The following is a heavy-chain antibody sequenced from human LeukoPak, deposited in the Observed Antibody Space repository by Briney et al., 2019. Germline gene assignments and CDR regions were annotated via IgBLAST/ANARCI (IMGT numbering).Heavy chain of an antibody. J-gene: IGHJ6*02. V-gene: IGHV4-59*01. Sequence: SETLSLTCTVSGGSISSYYWSWIRQPPGKGLEWIGYIYYSGSTNYNPSLKSRVTISVDTSKNQFSLKLRSVTAADTAVYYCARDLPNYDILTGYRYGMDVWGQGTTVTVSS. D-gene: IGHD3-9*01. CDR2: IYYSGST. CDR1: GGSISSYY. CDR3: ARDLPNYDILTGYRYGMDV.